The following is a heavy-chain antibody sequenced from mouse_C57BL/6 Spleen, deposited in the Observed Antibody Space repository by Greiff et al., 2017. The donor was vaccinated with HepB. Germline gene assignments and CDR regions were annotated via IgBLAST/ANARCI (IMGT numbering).Heavy chain of an antibody. Sequence: QVQLKESGPELVKPGASVKISCKASGYAFSSSWMNWVKQRPGKGLEWIGRIYPGDGDTNYNGKFKGKATLTADKSSSTAYMQLSSLTSEDSAVYFCARDYSNGYYFDYWGQGTTLTVSS. D-gene: IGHD2-5*01. CDR3: ARDYSNGYYFDY. CDR2: IYPGDGDT. J-gene: IGHJ2*01. CDR1: GYAFSSSW. V-gene: IGHV1-82*01.